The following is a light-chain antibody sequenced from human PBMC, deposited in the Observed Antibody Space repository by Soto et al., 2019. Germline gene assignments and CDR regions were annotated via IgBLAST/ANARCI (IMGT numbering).Light chain of an antibody. Sequence: EKVMTQSPATLSVSPGERATLSCRASQSVNSNLAWYQQKPGQAPRLLIYGASTRATGIPARFSGSGSGTEFTLTISSLQSEDFAVYYCQQRSNWPITFGQGTRLEIK. V-gene: IGKV3-15*01. CDR2: GAS. CDR3: QQRSNWPIT. J-gene: IGKJ5*01. CDR1: QSVNSN.